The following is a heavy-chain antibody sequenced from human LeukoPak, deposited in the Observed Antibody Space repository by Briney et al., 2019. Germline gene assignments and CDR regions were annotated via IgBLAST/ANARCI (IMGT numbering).Heavy chain of an antibody. J-gene: IGHJ1*01. CDR1: GGSISSSSYY. V-gene: IGHV4-39*01. CDR3: ARQAFGGELGYFQH. Sequence: RPSETLSLTCTVSGGSISSSSYYWGWIRQPPGKGLEWIGSVYYSGSTYYNPSPKSRVTISVDTSKNQFSLKLSSVTAADTAVYYCARQAFGGELGYFQHWGQGTLVTVSS. CDR2: VYYSGST. D-gene: IGHD2-21*01.